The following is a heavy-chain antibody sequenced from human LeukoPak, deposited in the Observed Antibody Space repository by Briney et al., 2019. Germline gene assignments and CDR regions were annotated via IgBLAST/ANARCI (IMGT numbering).Heavy chain of an antibody. D-gene: IGHD3-22*01. V-gene: IGHV1-18*01. CDR2: VSSYNGNT. CDR1: GYTFSSFG. CDR3: ARGSYDSSDFEYFHH. Sequence: ASVKVSCKASGYTFSSFGINWVRQAPGQGLEWVGWVSSYNGNTNYAQKLQGRVTMTTDTSTSTAYMELRSLRSDDTAVYYCARGSYDSSDFEYFHHWGQGTLVTVSS. J-gene: IGHJ1*01.